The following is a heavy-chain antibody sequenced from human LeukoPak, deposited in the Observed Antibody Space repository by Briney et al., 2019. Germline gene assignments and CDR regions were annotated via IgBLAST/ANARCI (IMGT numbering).Heavy chain of an antibody. D-gene: IGHD4-11*01. CDR2: IGTGYDT. Sequence: GGSLRLSCVASGFTFSSYAMSWVRQAPGKGLEWVSTIGTGYDTYYTDSVKGRFTISRDNSKNTLSLQMSSLRAEDTAVYYCARGYSRGFDPWGQGTLVTVSS. CDR1: GFTFSSYA. V-gene: IGHV3-23*01. CDR3: ARGYSRGFDP. J-gene: IGHJ5*02.